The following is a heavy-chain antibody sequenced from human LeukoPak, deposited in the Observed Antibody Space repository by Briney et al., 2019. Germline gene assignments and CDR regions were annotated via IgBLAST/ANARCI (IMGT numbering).Heavy chain of an antibody. Sequence: GGSLRLSCAASGFTFSSYAMHWVRQAPGKGLEWVAVISYDGSNKYYADSVKGRFTISRDNAKNSLYLQMNSLRAEDTALYYCAKDIAPGGDYGMDVWGQGTTVTVSS. D-gene: IGHD3-16*01. CDR2: ISYDGSNK. J-gene: IGHJ6*02. V-gene: IGHV3-30-3*01. CDR3: AKDIAPGGDYGMDV. CDR1: GFTFSSYA.